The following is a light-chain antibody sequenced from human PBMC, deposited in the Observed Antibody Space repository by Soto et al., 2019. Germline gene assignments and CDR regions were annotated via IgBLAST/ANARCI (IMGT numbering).Light chain of an antibody. V-gene: IGKV1-8*01. J-gene: IGKJ4*01. CDR3: QQYYIFPLA. Sequence: AIRMTQSTSSLSASTGDRVTITCQASQGISSYLAWYQQKPGKPPKPLIYAASTLHSGVPARFSGSWSGTDCTLTISGLQSEDVSTYYCQQYYIFPLAFVGGTKVDIK. CDR2: AAS. CDR1: QGISSY.